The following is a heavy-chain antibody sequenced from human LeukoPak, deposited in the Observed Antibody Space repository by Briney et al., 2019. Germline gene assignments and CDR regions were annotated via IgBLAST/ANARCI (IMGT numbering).Heavy chain of an antibody. V-gene: IGHV1-2*02. CDR3: ARDYHNYYYMDV. Sequence: ASVKVSCKASGYTFTGYYMHWVRQAPGQGLEWMGWINPNSGGTNYAQKFQGGVTMTRDTSISTAYMELSRLRSDDTAVYYCARDYHNYYYMDVWGKGTTVTVSS. CDR1: GYTFTGYY. J-gene: IGHJ6*03. CDR2: INPNSGGT.